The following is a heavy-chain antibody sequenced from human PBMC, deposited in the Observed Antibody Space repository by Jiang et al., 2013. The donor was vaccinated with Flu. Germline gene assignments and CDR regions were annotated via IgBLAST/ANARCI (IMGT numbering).Heavy chain of an antibody. J-gene: IGHJ4*02. CDR1: GFTFSSYA. V-gene: IGHV3-23*01. CDR2: ISGSGSST. Sequence: QLLESGGGLVQPGGSLRLSCAASGFTFSSYAMSWVRQPPGKGLEWVSTISGSGSSTYYADSVKGRFTISRDNSKNTLYLQMNSLRAEDTALYYCAKEVAVAGTGTNFDYWGQGTLVTVSS. CDR3: AKEVAVAGTGTNFDY. D-gene: IGHD6-19*01.